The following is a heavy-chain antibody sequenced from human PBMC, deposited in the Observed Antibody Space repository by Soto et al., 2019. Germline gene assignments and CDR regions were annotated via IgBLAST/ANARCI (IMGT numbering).Heavy chain of an antibody. CDR2: IWSDRSNK. CDR3: ARDRRDSSDYYYGVAYFDY. CDR1: GFTFSSYG. D-gene: IGHD3-22*01. V-gene: IGHV3-33*01. Sequence: PGGSLRLSCAASGFTFSSYGMHWVRQAPGKGLEWVAVIWSDRSNKYYADSVKGRFTISRDNSKNTLYLQMNSLRAEDTAVYYCARDRRDSSDYYYGVAYFDYWGQGTLVTVSS. J-gene: IGHJ4*02.